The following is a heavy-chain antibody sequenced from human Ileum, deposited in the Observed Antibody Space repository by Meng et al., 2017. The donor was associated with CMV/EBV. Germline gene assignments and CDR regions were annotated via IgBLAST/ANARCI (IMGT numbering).Heavy chain of an antibody. J-gene: IGHJ5*02. D-gene: IGHD2-2*02. V-gene: IGHV3-21*01. CDR3: ARDGIVVVPAAIRGSWFDP. CDR2: ISSSSSYI. Sequence: GESLKISCAASGFTFSSYSMNCVRQAPGKGLEWVSSISSSSSYIYYADSVKGRFTISRDNAKNSLYLQMNSLRAEDTAVYYCARDGIVVVPAAIRGSWFDPWGQGTLVTVSS. CDR1: GFTFSSYS.